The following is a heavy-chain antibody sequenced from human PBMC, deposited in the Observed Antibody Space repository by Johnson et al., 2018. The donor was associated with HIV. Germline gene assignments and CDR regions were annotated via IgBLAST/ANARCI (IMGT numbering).Heavy chain of an antibody. CDR3: AKEAAMVQGGAFDI. D-gene: IGHD3-10*01. CDR2: IKQDGSEK. J-gene: IGHJ3*02. Sequence: MQLVESGGGVVRPGGSLRLSCAASGFTFDDYGMSWVRQAPGKGLEWVANIKQDGSEKKYVDSVKGRFTISRDNSKNSLYLQMNSLRAEDTALYYCAKEAAMVQGGAFDIWGQGTMVTVSS. CDR1: GFTFDDYG. V-gene: IGHV3-7*03.